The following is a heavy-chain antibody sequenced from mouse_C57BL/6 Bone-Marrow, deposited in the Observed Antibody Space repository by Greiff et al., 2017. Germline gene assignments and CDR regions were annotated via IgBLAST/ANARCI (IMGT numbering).Heavy chain of an antibody. V-gene: IGHV1-63*01. Sequence: QVQLQQSGAELVRPGPSVKMSCKASGYTFTNYWIGWAKQRPGHGLEWIGDIYPGGGYTNYNEKCKGKATLTADKSSSTAYMQFSSLTSEDSAIYYCARVLWSYAMDYWGQGTSVTVSS. CDR1: GYTFTNYW. CDR3: ARVLWSYAMDY. D-gene: IGHD1-1*02. CDR2: IYPGGGYT. J-gene: IGHJ4*01.